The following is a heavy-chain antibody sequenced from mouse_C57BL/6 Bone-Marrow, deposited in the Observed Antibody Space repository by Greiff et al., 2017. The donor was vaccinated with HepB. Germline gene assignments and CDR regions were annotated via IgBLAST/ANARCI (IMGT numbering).Heavy chain of an antibody. CDR1: GFTFNTYA. CDR2: IRSKSSNYAT. CDR3: VREGGYYGNDWYIDV. D-gene: IGHD2-1*01. J-gene: IGHJ1*03. V-gene: IGHV10-3*01. Sequence: DVQLVESGGGLVQPKGSLKLSCAASGFTFNTYAMHWVRQAPGKGLEWVARIRSKSSNYATYYADSVKDRFTISRDDSQSMLYLQMNNLKTEDTAMYYCVREGGYYGNDWYIDVWGTGTTVTVSS.